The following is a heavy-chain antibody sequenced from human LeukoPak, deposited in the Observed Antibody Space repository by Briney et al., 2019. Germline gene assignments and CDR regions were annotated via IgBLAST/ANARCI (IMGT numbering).Heavy chain of an antibody. CDR2: MNPNSGNT. CDR3: ARGVGIVATISKKHFDY. D-gene: IGHD5-12*01. CDR1: GYTFTGYD. J-gene: IGHJ4*02. V-gene: IGHV1-8*01. Sequence: ASVKVSCKASGYTFTGYDINWVRQATGQGLEWKGWMNPNSGNTGFARKFQGRVTMTRNTSISAAYMELTSLRSEDTAVYYCARGVGIVATISKKHFDYWGQGTLVTVSS.